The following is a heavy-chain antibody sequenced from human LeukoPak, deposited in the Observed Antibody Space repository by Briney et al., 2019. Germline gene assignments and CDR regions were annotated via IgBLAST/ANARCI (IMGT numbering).Heavy chain of an antibody. V-gene: IGHV4-39*07. CDR1: GGSISSSSYY. CDR3: ARDRLGDAFDI. D-gene: IGHD3-16*01. Sequence: SETLSLTCTVSGGSISSSSYYWGWIRQPPGKGLEWIGSIYYSVSTYYDPSLKSRVTISVDTSKNQFSLKLSSVTAADTAVYYCARDRLGDAFDIWGQGTMVTVSS. CDR2: IYYSVST. J-gene: IGHJ3*02.